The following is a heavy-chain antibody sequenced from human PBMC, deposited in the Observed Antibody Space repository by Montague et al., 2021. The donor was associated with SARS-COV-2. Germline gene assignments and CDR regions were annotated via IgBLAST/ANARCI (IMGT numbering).Heavy chain of an antibody. CDR1: GGSISSSSYY. CDR3: APDLAGYYGSGSYGGMDV. Sequence: SETLSLTCTVSGGSISSSSYYWGWIRQPPGKGLEWIGSIYYSGSTYYNPSLKSRVTISVDTSKNQFSLKLSSVTAADTAVYSCAPDLAGYYGSGSYGGMDVWGQGTTVTVSS. J-gene: IGHJ6*02. V-gene: IGHV4-39*07. D-gene: IGHD3-10*01. CDR2: IYYSGST.